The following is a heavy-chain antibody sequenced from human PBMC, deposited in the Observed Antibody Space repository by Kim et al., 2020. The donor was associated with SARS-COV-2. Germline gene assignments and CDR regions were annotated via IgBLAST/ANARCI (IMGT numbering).Heavy chain of an antibody. CDR1: GYTFTSYG. V-gene: IGHV1-18*01. CDR3: ARDRLRGEGYYNRFDY. J-gene: IGHJ4*02. Sequence: ASVKVSCKASGYTFTSYGISWVRQAPGQGLEWMGWISAYNGNTNYAQKLQGRVTMTTDTSTSTAYMELRSLRSDDTAVYYCARDRLRGEGYYNRFDYWGQGTLVTVSS. CDR2: ISAYNGNT. D-gene: IGHD3-9*01.